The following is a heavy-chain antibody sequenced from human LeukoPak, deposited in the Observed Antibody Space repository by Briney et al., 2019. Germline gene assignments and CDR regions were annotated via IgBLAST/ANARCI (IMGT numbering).Heavy chain of an antibody. V-gene: IGHV3-21*01. J-gene: IGHJ4*02. CDR1: GFTFSSYS. CDR3: ARDLLSLLVPDY. D-gene: IGHD3-10*01. CDR2: ISSSSGYI. Sequence: PGGSLRLSCAASGFTFSSYSMNWVRRAPGKGLEWVSSISSSSGYIYYADSVKGRFTISRDNAKNSLYLQMNSLRAEDTAVYYCARDLLSLLVPDYWGQGTLVTVSS.